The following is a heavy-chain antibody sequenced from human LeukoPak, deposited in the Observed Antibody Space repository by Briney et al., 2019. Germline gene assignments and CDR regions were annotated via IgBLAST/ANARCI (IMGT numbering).Heavy chain of an antibody. CDR2: IYSSGNT. CDR1: GVSISSYY. CDR3: AGGSSYGNFDY. J-gene: IGHJ4*02. Sequence: SETLSLTCTVSGVSISSYYWAWLRQPAAKGLEWIGRIYSSGNTNYNPSLESRVTMSTDTSKNQFSLRLSSVTAADTAVYYCAGGSSYGNFDYWGQGTLVTVSS. V-gene: IGHV4-4*07. D-gene: IGHD5-18*01.